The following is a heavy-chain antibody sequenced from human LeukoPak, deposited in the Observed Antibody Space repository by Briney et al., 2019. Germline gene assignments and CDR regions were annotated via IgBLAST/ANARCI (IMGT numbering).Heavy chain of an antibody. CDR3: ARESSSWRGGNKFDP. CDR2: IYYSGST. V-gene: IGHV4-30-4*01. CDR1: GDSITNGGYY. D-gene: IGHD6-13*01. J-gene: IGHJ5*02. Sequence: PSETLSPTCTVSGDSITNGGYYWSWIRQPPGKGLEWIGYIYYSGSTYYNPSLKSRVTISVDTSKNQFSLKLSSVTAADTAVYYCARESSSWRGGNKFDPWGQGTLVTVSS.